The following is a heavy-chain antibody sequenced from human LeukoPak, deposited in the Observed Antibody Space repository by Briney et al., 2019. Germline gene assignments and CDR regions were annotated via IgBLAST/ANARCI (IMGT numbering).Heavy chain of an antibody. CDR3: ARLPSYYYDSSGYYYFDY. CDR2: IYPGDSDT. V-gene: IGHV5-51*01. D-gene: IGHD3-22*01. Sequence: PGESLKISCKGSGYSFTSYWIGWVRQMPGKGLEWMGIIYPGDSDTRYSPSFQGQVTISADKSISTAYLQWSSLKASDTAMYYCARLPSYYYDSSGYYYFDYWGQGTLVTVSS. CDR1: GYSFTSYW. J-gene: IGHJ4*02.